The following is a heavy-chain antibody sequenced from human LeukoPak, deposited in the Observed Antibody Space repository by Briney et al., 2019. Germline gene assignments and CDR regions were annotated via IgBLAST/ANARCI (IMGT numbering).Heavy chain of an antibody. D-gene: IGHD3-10*01. J-gene: IGHJ5*02. CDR2: INHSGST. V-gene: IGHV4-34*01. CDR3: AGDYYGSGSYLGWFDP. CDR1: GGCFSGYY. Sequence: PSETLSLTCAVYGGCFSGYYWSWIRQPPGKGLEWIGEINHSGSTNYNPSLKSRVTISVDTSKNQFSLKLSSVTAADTAVYYCAGDYYGSGSYLGWFDPWGQGTLVTVSS.